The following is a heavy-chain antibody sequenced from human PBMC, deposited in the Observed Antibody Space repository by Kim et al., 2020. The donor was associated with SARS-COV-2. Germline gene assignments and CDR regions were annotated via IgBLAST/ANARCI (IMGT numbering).Heavy chain of an antibody. J-gene: IGHJ4*02. CDR3: AREGNYYGSGDY. V-gene: IGHV5-51*01. D-gene: IGHD3-10*01. Sequence: RYIPSFPGQVTISADKSISTAYLQWSSLKASDTAMYYCAREGNYYGSGDYWGQGTLVTVSS.